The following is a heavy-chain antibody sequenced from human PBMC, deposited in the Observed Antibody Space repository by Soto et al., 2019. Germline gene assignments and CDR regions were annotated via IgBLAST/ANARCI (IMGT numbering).Heavy chain of an antibody. CDR2: ISYDGSNK. CDR1: GFTFSSYA. D-gene: IGHD2-8*01. V-gene: IGHV3-30-3*01. Sequence: PGGSLRLSCAASGFTFSSYAMHWVRQAPGKGLEWVAVISYDGSNKYYADSVKGRFTISRDNSKNTLYLQMNSLRAEDTAVYYCARDSGFVLMVYANGSANYGMDVWGQGTTVTVSS. CDR3: ARDSGFVLMVYANGSANYGMDV. J-gene: IGHJ6*02.